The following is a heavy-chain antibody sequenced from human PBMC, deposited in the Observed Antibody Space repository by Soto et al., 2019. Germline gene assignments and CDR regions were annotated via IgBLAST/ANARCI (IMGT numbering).Heavy chain of an antibody. J-gene: IGHJ3*02. CDR3: VRDYDYDSSRNDAFDI. V-gene: IGHV4-31*03. D-gene: IGHD3-22*01. CDR2: IYSSGST. Sequence: QVQLQESGPGLVKPSQTLSLTCTVSGGSISSGGYYWSWIRHHPGKGLEWIGYIYSSGSTYYNPSLRSRVTLSADTSKNLFSLKLSSVTAADTAVYYCVRDYDYDSSRNDAFDIWGQGTMVTVSS. CDR1: GGSISSGGYY.